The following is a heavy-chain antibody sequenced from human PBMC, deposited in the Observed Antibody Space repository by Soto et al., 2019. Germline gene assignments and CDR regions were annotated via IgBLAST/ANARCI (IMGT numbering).Heavy chain of an antibody. Sequence: GGSLRLSCAASGFTFSSYSMNWVRQAPGKGLEWVSSITSSSSYIYYADSMKGRFTISRDNAKNSLYLQMNSLRAEDTAVYYSARDSYCSSTSCYSDAFDIWGQGTMVTVSS. J-gene: IGHJ3*02. CDR3: ARDSYCSSTSCYSDAFDI. CDR1: GFTFSSYS. D-gene: IGHD2-2*01. V-gene: IGHV3-21*01. CDR2: ITSSSSYI.